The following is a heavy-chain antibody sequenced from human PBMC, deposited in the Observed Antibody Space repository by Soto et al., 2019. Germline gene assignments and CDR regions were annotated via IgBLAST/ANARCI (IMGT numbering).Heavy chain of an antibody. D-gene: IGHD4-17*01. V-gene: IGHV4-61*01. CDR2: IYYSGST. CDR3: AREPTTVTNYYYYALDV. CDR1: GGSVSSGSYY. J-gene: IGHJ6*02. Sequence: QVQLQESGPGLVKPSETLSLTCTVSGGSVSSGSYYWSWIRQPPGKGLEWIGYIYYSGSTNYNPSIKSRVTISVDTSKNQFSLKLSSVTAADTAVYYCAREPTTVTNYYYYALDVWGQGTTVTVSS.